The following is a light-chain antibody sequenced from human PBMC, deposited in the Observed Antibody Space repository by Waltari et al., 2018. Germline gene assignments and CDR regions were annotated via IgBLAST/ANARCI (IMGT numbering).Light chain of an antibody. J-gene: IGKJ2*01. Sequence: EIVLTQSPATLSLSPGERATLSCRASQSVSRYLAWYQQKPGQAPRLLIYEASIRATGIPARLSGSGSGTDFTLTISSLEPEDFAVYYCQQRSNWQYTFGQGTKLEI. CDR1: QSVSRY. CDR3: QQRSNWQYT. V-gene: IGKV3-11*01. CDR2: EAS.